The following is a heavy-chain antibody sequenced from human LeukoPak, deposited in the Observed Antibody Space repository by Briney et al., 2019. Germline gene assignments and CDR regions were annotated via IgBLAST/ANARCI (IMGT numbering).Heavy chain of an antibody. J-gene: IGHJ6*02. CDR3: ARIYYGSGSASHYGVDV. Sequence: GESLKISCQVSGYIFTHYWIGWVRQMPGKGLEWMGIIYPGDSGTRYSPSFQGQVTISADKSISTAYLQWSSLKASDTAMYYCARIYYGSGSASHYGVDVWGQGTPVTVSS. D-gene: IGHD3-10*01. V-gene: IGHV5-51*01. CDR1: GYIFTHYW. CDR2: IYPGDSGT.